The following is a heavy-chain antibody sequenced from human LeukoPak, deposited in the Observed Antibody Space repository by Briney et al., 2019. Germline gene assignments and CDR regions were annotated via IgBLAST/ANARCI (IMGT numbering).Heavy chain of an antibody. CDR2: ISYDGSNK. CDR1: GFTFSSYG. CDR3: AKDLDWALGY. J-gene: IGHJ4*02. V-gene: IGHV3-30*18. Sequence: PGGSLRLSCAASGFTFSSYGMHWVRQAPGKGLEWVAVISYDGSNKYYADSVKGRFTISRDNSKNTLYLQMNSLRAEDTAVYYCAKDLDWALGYWGQGTLVTVSS. D-gene: IGHD1-1*01.